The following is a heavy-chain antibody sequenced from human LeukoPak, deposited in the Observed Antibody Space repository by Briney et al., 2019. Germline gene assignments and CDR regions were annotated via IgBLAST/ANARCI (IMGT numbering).Heavy chain of an antibody. Sequence: PGGSLRLSCAASGFTFSNAWMSWVRQAPGKGLEWVGRIKSKTDGGTTDYAAPVKGRFTISRDDSKNTLYLQMNSLKTEDTAVYYCTTELERPLLLWFGELLDWFDPWGQGTLVTVSS. V-gene: IGHV3-15*01. CDR3: TTELERPLLLWFGELLDWFDP. D-gene: IGHD3-10*01. CDR2: IKSKTDGGTT. CDR1: GFTFSNAW. J-gene: IGHJ5*02.